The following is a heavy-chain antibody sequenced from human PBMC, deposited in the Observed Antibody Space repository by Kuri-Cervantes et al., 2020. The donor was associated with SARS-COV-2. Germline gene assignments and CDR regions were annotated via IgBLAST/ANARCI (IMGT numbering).Heavy chain of an antibody. D-gene: IGHD2-8*01. Sequence: ASVKVSCKASGYTFTSYDINWVRQATGQGLEWMGWVNPNSGGTNYAQKFQGRVTMTRDTSISTAYMELSRLRSDDTAVYYCARVLMLGPIADYWGQGTLVTVSS. CDR2: VNPNSGGT. CDR1: GYTFTSYD. CDR3: ARVLMLGPIADY. J-gene: IGHJ4*02. V-gene: IGHV1-2*02.